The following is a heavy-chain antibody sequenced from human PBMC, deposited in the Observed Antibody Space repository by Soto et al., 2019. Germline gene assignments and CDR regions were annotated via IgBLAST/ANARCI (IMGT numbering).Heavy chain of an antibody. D-gene: IGHD2-21*02. Sequence: VGSLRLSCAASGFIFSSFPMHWVRQAPGKGLEWVAVVSKDGSDKHYADSVKGRFTISRDNSENTLHLQMNSLRPEDTGVYYCARSYCGDNCALDYWGQGTPVTVSS. CDR2: VSKDGSDK. CDR3: ARSYCGDNCALDY. V-gene: IGHV3-30-3*01. CDR1: GFIFSSFP. J-gene: IGHJ4*02.